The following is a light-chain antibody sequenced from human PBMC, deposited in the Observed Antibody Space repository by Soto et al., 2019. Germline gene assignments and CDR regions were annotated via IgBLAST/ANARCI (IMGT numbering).Light chain of an antibody. CDR2: DVA. V-gene: IGLV2-14*03. Sequence: QSVLTQPASVSDSPGQSITISCTGTSSDVGGSNFVSWYQQHPGKPPKLIIYDVANRPSGVSNRFSGSKSGSTASLIISRLQTEDEADYYCSSYTGSSTLSVFGTGTKVTVL. J-gene: IGLJ1*01. CDR3: SSYTGSSTLSV. CDR1: SSDVGGSNF.